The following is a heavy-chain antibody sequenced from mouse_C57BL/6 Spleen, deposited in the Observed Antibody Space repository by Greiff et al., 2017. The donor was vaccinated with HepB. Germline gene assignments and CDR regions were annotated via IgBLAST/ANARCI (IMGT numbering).Heavy chain of an antibody. CDR3: ARYDDDGAWFAY. J-gene: IGHJ3*01. D-gene: IGHD2-4*01. V-gene: IGHV1-81*01. CDR2: IYPRSGNT. CDR1: GYTFTSYG. Sequence: VQVVESGAELARPGASVKLSCKASGYTFTSYGISWVKQRTGQGLEWIGEIYPRSGNTYYNEKFKGKATLTADKSSSTAYMELRSLTSEDSAVYFCARYDDDGAWFAYWGQGTLVTVSA.